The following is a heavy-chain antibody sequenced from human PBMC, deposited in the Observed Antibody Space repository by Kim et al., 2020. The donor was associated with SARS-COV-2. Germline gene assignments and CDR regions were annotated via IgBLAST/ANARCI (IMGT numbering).Heavy chain of an antibody. Sequence: SETLSLTCTVSGGSISSSSYYWGWIRQPPGKGLEWIGSIYYSGSTYYNPSLKSRVTISVDTSKNQFSLKLSSVTAADTAVYYCARRHSSSWGDNWFDPWGQGTLVTVSS. CDR1: GGSISSSSYY. J-gene: IGHJ5*02. CDR3: ARRHSSSWGDNWFDP. CDR2: IYYSGST. D-gene: IGHD6-13*01. V-gene: IGHV4-39*01.